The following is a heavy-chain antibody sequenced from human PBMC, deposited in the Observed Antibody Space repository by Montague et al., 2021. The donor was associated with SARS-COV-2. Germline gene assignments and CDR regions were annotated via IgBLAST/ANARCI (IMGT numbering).Heavy chain of an antibody. D-gene: IGHD5-12*01. CDR2: IYYRGST. CDR1: GDSINSSY. V-gene: IGHV4-59*01. J-gene: IGHJ5*02. CDR3: AREDIWNWLDP. Sequence: SETLSLTCTVSGDSINSSYWSWIRQPPGKELVWIGFIYYRGSTNYNPSLGTRVTILVDPSKNQFSLKLSSVTAADTAVYYCAREDIWNWLDPWGQGTLVSVSS.